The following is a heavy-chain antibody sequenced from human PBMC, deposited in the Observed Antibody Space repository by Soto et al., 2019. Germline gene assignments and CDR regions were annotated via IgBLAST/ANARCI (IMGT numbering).Heavy chain of an antibody. V-gene: IGHV1-18*04. CDR1: GYTFTSYG. J-gene: IGHJ4*02. CDR3: ARDLNSGGSFDY. Sequence: GASVKVSCKASGYTFTSYGISWVRQAPGQGLEWMGWISAYNGNTNYTQKLQGRVTMTTDTSTSAAYMELRSLRSDDTAVYYCARDLNSGGSFDYWGQGTLVTVSS. CDR2: ISAYNGNT. D-gene: IGHD5-12*01.